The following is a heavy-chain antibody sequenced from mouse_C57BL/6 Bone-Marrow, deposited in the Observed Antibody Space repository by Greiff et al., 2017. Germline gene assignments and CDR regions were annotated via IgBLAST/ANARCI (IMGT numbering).Heavy chain of an antibody. J-gene: IGHJ2*01. CDR3: ARGRLGNY. CDR1: GYTFTDYY. D-gene: IGHD2-4*01. V-gene: IGHV1-84*01. Sequence: LQQSGPELVKPGASVQISCKASGYTFTDYYITWVKQRPGQGREWIGWIYPGSGNTKYNEKFKGKATLTVDTSSSTAYMQLSSLTSEDSAVYFCARGRLGNYWCQNTTLTVSS. CDR2: IYPGSGNT.